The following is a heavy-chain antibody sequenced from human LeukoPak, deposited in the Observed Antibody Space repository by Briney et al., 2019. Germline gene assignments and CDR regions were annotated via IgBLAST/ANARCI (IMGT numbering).Heavy chain of an antibody. Sequence: ASVKVSCKASGYTFTGYYMHWVRQAPGQGLEWMGWINPNSGGTNYAQKFQGRVTMTRDTSISTAYMELSRLRSDDTAVCYCARLPIVVVTAIRSFDYWGQGTLVTVSS. CDR1: GYTFTGYY. CDR3: ARLPIVVVTAIRSFDY. V-gene: IGHV1-2*02. J-gene: IGHJ4*02. D-gene: IGHD2-21*02. CDR2: INPNSGGT.